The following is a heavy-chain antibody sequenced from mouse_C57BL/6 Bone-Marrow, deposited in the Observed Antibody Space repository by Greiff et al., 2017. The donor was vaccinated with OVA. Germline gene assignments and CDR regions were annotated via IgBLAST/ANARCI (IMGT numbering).Heavy chain of an antibody. CDR2: IWSGGST. V-gene: IGHV2-2*01. D-gene: IGHD1-1*01. CDR1: GFSLTSYG. J-gene: IGHJ4*01. CDR3: ARPYGSSPYYAMDY. Sequence: QVQLKESGPGLVQPSQSLSITCTVSGFSLTSYGVHWVRQSPGKGLEWLGVIWSGGSTDYNAAFISRLSISKDNSKSQVFFKMNSLQADDTAIYYCARPYGSSPYYAMDYWGQGTSVTVSS.